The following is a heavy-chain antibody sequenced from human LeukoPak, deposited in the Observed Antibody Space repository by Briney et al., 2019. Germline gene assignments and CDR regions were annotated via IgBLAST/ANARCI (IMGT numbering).Heavy chain of an antibody. CDR2: ISGSGGST. D-gene: IGHD3-22*01. Sequence: TGGSLRLSCAASGFTFSSYAMSWVRQAPGKGLEWVSAISGSGGSTYYADSVKGRFTISRDNSKNTLYLQMNSLRAEDTAVYYCAKGDVYGDDSSGHHYWGQGTLVTVSS. CDR1: GFTFSSYA. V-gene: IGHV3-23*01. CDR3: AKGDVYGDDSSGHHY. J-gene: IGHJ4*02.